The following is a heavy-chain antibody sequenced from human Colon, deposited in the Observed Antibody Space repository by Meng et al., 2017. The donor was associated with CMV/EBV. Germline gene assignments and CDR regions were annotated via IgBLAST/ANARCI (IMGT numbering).Heavy chain of an antibody. Sequence: PGGSLRLYCAASRFSVSNFAMSWARQAPGKGLEWVSTINASGGRTHYADSVKGRFTISRDNSKNALFLQMNNLRVEDTAVYYCDGSDYWGQGTLVTVSS. V-gene: IGHV3-23*01. CDR1: RFSVSNFA. J-gene: IGHJ4*02. CDR2: INASGGRT. CDR3: DGSDY.